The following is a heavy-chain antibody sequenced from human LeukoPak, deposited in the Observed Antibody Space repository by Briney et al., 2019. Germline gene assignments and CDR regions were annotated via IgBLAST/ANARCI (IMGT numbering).Heavy chain of an antibody. D-gene: IGHD3-16*01. CDR2: ISGSGNGGSI. J-gene: IGHJ4*02. CDR1: GFVFSIYS. Sequence: GGSLRLSCSASGFVFSIYSMYWVRQAPGKGPEYVSTISGSGNGGSIYYADSVKGRFTISSDDSKSILYLQMNGLRSEDTAVYYCVKDFGRVRGTPDSWGQGTLVTVSS. V-gene: IGHV3-64D*06. CDR3: VKDFGRVRGTPDS.